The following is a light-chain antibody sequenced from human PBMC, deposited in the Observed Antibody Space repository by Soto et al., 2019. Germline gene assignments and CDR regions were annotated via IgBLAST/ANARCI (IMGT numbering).Light chain of an antibody. CDR1: QTVNIY. CDR2: AAS. CDR3: QQTYNTPWT. V-gene: IGKV1-39*01. Sequence: DIQMTQSPSSLSASVGDRVTITCRASQTVNIYLSWYQQKPGKAPKLLIYAASFLQTGVPSRFSGSGSGTDFTLTISSPQPEDFATYYCQQTYNTPWTFGQGTKVDIK. J-gene: IGKJ1*01.